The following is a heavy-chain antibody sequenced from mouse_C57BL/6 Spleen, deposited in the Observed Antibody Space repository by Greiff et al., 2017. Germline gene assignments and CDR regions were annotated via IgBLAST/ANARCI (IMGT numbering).Heavy chain of an antibody. J-gene: IGHJ4*01. CDR2: IRNKDNGYTT. CDR1: GFTFTDYY. CDR3: ARYLGSYYAMDY. Sequence: DVKLVESGGGLVQPGGSLSLSCAASGFTFTDYYMSWVSQPPGKALEWLGFIRNKDNGYTTEYSASVKGRFTISRDNSQSILYLQMNALRAEDSATYYCARYLGSYYAMDYWGQGTSVTVSS. V-gene: IGHV7-3*01.